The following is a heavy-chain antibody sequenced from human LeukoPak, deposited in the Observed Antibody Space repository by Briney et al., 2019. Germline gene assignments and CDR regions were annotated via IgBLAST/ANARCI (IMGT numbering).Heavy chain of an antibody. CDR1: GYTFTGYY. J-gene: IGHJ6*03. CDR2: INPSGGDT. V-gene: IGHV1-46*01. D-gene: IGHD5-24*01. Sequence: ASVKVSCKASGYTFTGYYMHWVRQAPGQGLEWMGIINPSGGDTNYAQNFQGRVTITRDMSTSTVYMELSRLRSEDTAVYYCARNQGGDGYNSEYYYYMDVWGKGTTVTVSS. CDR3: ARNQGGDGYNSEYYYYMDV.